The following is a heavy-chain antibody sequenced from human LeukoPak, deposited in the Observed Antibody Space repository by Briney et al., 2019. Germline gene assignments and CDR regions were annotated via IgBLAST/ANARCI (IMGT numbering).Heavy chain of an antibody. D-gene: IGHD3-10*01. CDR1: RFTFSSYW. Sequence: GGSLRLSCAASRFTFSSYWMSWVRQAPGKGLKWVANIKQDGSEKYYVDSVKGRFTISRDNAKNSLYLQMNSLRAEDTAVYYCARARDGYYGSGKNYYFDYWGQGTLVTVSS. CDR2: IKQDGSEK. J-gene: IGHJ4*02. CDR3: ARARDGYYGSGKNYYFDY. V-gene: IGHV3-7*03.